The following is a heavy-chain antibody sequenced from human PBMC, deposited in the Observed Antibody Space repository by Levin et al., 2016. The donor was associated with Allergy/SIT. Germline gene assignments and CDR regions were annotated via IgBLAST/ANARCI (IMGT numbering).Heavy chain of an antibody. V-gene: IGHV3-21*01. CDR3: ARDQVPAALFDY. J-gene: IGHJ4*02. Sequence: WIRQPPGKGLEWVSSIGNSGSDIYYADSVRGRFTISRDNPKNSLYLQMNSLRAEDTAVYYCARDQVPAALFDYWGQGTLVTVSS. D-gene: IGHD2-2*01. CDR2: IGNSGSDI.